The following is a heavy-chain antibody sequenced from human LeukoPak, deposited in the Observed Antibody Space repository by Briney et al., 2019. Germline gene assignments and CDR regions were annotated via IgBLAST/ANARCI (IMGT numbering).Heavy chain of an antibody. J-gene: IGHJ5*02. D-gene: IGHD3-22*01. Sequence: ASVKVSCKASGNTFTSYYMHWVRQAPGQGLEWMGIINPSGGSTSYAQKFQGRVTMTRDTSTSTVYMELSSLRSEDTAVYYCARTNPLSYYGYNWFDPWGQGTLVTVSS. V-gene: IGHV1-46*01. CDR1: GNTFTSYY. CDR3: ARTNPLSYYGYNWFDP. CDR2: INPSGGST.